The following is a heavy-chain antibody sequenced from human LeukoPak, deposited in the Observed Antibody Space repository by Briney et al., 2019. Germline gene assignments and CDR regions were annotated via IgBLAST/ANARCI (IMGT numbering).Heavy chain of an antibody. Sequence: PGGSLRLSSAASGFTFNIYEMNWVRQAPGKGLEWVSYISSSGTTIYYADSVKGRFTISRDNAKNSLYLQTNSLRAEDTAVYYCARETDSTLFDYWGQGTLVTVSS. CDR2: ISSSGTTI. CDR3: ARETDSTLFDY. V-gene: IGHV3-48*03. D-gene: IGHD2-2*01. CDR1: GFTFNIYE. J-gene: IGHJ4*02.